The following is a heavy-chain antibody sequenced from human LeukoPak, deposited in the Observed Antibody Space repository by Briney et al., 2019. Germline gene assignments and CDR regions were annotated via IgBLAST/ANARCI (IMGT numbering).Heavy chain of an antibody. CDR1: GYTFTSYY. CDR2: INPSGGGT. D-gene: IGHD2-8*01. Sequence: ASVKVSCKASGYTFTSYYIHWVRQAPGQGLEWMGVINPSGGGTSYAQKFQGRVTMTRDTSTSTVYMDLRSLRSEDTAVYFCARDMLAVPSNWFDPWGQGTLVTVST. J-gene: IGHJ5*02. CDR3: ARDMLAVPSNWFDP. V-gene: IGHV1-46*01.